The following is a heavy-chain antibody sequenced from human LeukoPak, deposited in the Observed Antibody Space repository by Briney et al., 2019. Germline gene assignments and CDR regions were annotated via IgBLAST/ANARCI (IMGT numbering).Heavy chain of an antibody. CDR3: ARYGFSSVWQGGWHAFDI. CDR2: IHPTVGDT. CDR1: GYTFTSYY. D-gene: IGHD6-25*01. J-gene: IGHJ3*02. V-gene: IGHV1-46*01. Sequence: ASVKVSCKASGYTFTSYYLHWVRQAPGQGLEWMGIIHPTVGDTTYAQKFQGRVTMTRDMSTGTVYMDLSSLRSEDPAVYYCARYGFSSVWQGGWHAFDIWGQGTTVTVSS.